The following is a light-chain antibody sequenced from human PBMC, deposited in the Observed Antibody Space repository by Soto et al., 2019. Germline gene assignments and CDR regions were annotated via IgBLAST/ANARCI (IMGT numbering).Light chain of an antibody. J-gene: IGKJ1*01. CDR3: QQYNNWQT. CDR1: ENVNSN. CDR2: GAY. V-gene: IGKV3-15*01. Sequence: EIVMTKSRATISVSSGERATLSGRASENVNSNVAWWYQQKPGQTPRLLIFGAYTRASGIPDRFSGSGSGTEFSLTIRSLQSEEFAVYYCQQYNNWQTFGQGTKVDI.